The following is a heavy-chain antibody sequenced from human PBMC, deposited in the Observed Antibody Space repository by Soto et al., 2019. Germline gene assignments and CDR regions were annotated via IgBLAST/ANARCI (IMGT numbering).Heavy chain of an antibody. CDR2: ISYDGSNK. J-gene: IGHJ4*02. D-gene: IGHD6-13*01. Sequence: GGSLRLSCAASGFTFSSYAMHWVRQAPGKGLEWVAVISYDGSNKYYADSVKGRFTISRDNSKNTLYLQMNSLRAEDTAVYYCAREEGGAAAAGLPLFDYWGQGTLVTVSS. CDR3: AREEGGAAAAGLPLFDY. V-gene: IGHV3-30-3*01. CDR1: GFTFSSYA.